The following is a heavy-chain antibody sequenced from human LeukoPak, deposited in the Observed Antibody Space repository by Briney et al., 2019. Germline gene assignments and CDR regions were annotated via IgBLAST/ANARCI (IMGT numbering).Heavy chain of an antibody. D-gene: IGHD4-11*01. CDR3: ARHAYSNYEHWYFDL. J-gene: IGHJ2*01. CDR2: ISDSGRT. CDR1: GGSIRNYY. Sequence: SETLSLTCTVSGGSIRNYYWSWLRQPPGRGLEWMGDISDSGRTSYNPSLMSRVAISVDMSKNQFSLKVNSVTAADTAVYYCARHAYSNYEHWYFDLWGRSTLVTVSS. V-gene: IGHV4-59*13.